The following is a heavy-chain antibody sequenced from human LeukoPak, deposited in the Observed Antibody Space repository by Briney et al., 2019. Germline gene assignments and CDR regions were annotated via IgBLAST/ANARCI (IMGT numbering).Heavy chain of an antibody. CDR2: ISSSSSYI. Sequence: GGSLRLSCAASGFTFSSYSMNWVRQAPGKGLEWVSSISSSSSYIYYADSVKGRFTISRDNSKNTVSLQMNSLRGDDMAVYYCAKDDAWGRYKDWGQGTLVTVSS. CDR1: GFTFSSYS. J-gene: IGHJ1*01. V-gene: IGHV3-21*04. CDR3: AKDDAWGRYKD. D-gene: IGHD3-16*01.